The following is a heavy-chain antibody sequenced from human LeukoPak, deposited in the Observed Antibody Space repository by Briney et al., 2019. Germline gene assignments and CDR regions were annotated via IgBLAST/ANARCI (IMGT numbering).Heavy chain of an antibody. CDR3: ARAPSYDFWSGYFDY. J-gene: IGHJ4*02. D-gene: IGHD3-3*01. CDR1: GYSISSGYY. V-gene: IGHV4-38-2*01. CDR2: IYHSGST. Sequence: SETLSLTCAVSGYSISSGYYWGWIRPPPGKGLEWIGSIYHSGSTYYNPSLKSRVTISVGTSKNQFSLKLSSVTAADTAVYYCARAPSYDFWSGYFDYWGQGTLVTVSS.